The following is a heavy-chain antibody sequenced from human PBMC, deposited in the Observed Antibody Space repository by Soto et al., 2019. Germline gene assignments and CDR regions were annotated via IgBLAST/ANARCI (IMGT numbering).Heavy chain of an antibody. D-gene: IGHD3-10*01. CDR3: AKDTHYYGSGSPLGY. Sequence: EVQLVESGGGLVQPGRSLRLSCAASGFTFDDYAMHWVRQAPGKGLEWVSGISWNSGSIGYADSVKGRFTISRDNAKNSLYLQMNSLRAEDTALYHCAKDTHYYGSGSPLGYWGQGTLVTVSS. CDR2: ISWNSGSI. J-gene: IGHJ4*02. V-gene: IGHV3-9*01. CDR1: GFTFDDYA.